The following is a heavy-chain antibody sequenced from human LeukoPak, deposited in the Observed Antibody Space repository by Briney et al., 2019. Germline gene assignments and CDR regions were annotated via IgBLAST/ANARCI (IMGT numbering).Heavy chain of an antibody. CDR2: ISGSGGST. D-gene: IGHD2-2*01. CDR1: GGSISSGGYY. J-gene: IGHJ4*02. CDR3: AKDSVVVPAATDY. Sequence: ETLSLTCTVSGGSISSGGYYWSWVRQAPGKGLEWVSAISGSGGSTYYADSVKGRFTISRDNSKNTLYLQMNSLRAEDTAVYYCAKDSVVVPAATDYWGQGTLVTVSS. V-gene: IGHV3-23*01.